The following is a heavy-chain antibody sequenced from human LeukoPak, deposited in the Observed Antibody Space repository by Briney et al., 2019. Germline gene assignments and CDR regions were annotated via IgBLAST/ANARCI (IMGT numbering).Heavy chain of an antibody. CDR1: GYTFTSYG. Sequence: ASVKVSCKASGYTFTSYGISWVRQAPGQGLEWMGWISAYNGNTNYAQKLQGRVTMTTDTSTSTDYMELRSLRSDDTAVYYCARDSAGPEDDNDSSGYYYWGQGTLVTVSS. CDR3: ARDSAGPEDDNDSSGYYY. V-gene: IGHV1-18*01. D-gene: IGHD3-22*01. J-gene: IGHJ4*02. CDR2: ISAYNGNT.